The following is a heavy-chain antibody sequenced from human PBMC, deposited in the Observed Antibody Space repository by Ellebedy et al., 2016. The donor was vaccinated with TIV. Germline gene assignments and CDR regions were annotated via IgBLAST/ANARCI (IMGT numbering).Heavy chain of an antibody. V-gene: IGHV1-69*13. J-gene: IGHJ6*02. CDR3: ARRLRGYSGYDLNYYGMDV. Sequence: AALVKVSCKASGGTFSSYVISWVRQAPGQGLEWMGGIIPIFGTANYAQKFQGRVTITADESTSTAYMELSSLRSEDTAVYYCARRLRGYSGYDLNYYGMDVWGQGTTVTVSS. CDR1: GGTFSSYV. D-gene: IGHD5-12*01. CDR2: IIPIFGTA.